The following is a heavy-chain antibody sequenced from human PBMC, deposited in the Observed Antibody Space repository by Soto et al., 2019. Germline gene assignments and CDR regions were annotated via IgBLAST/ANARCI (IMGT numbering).Heavy chain of an antibody. Sequence: GASVKVSCKASGYTFTGYYMHWVRQAPGQGLEWMGCINPNSRGTNYAQKFQGWVTMARDTSISTAYMELSRLRSDDTAVYYCARGSKGSLIFDYWGKGTLVTVSS. V-gene: IGHV1-2*04. CDR3: ARGSKGSLIFDY. J-gene: IGHJ4*02. D-gene: IGHD6-13*01. CDR1: GYTFTGYY. CDR2: INPNSRGT.